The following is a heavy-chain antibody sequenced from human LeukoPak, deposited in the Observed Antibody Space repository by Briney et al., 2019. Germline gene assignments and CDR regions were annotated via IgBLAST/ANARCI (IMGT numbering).Heavy chain of an antibody. V-gene: IGHV3-23*01. J-gene: IGHJ4*02. Sequence: GGSLRLSCAASGFIFSTYAMSWVRQAPGKGLEWVSGIGNTETYYADSVKGRFTISRDNSKSTIYLHMNNLRAEDTALYYCARDGQAFNSNWDYFEYWGQGTPVTVSS. CDR2: IGNTET. CDR1: GFIFSTYA. D-gene: IGHD7-27*01. CDR3: ARDGQAFNSNWDYFEY.